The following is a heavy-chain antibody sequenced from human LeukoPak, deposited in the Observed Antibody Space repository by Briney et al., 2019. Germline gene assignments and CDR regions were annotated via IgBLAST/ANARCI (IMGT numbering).Heavy chain of an antibody. CDR1: GFTFSSYS. CDR3: ARVRVYYDSSGYSQGMDV. CDR2: ITSSSTTI. Sequence: PGGSLRLSCATSGFTFSSYSMNWVRQAPGKGLEWVSYITSSSTTIYYADSVKGRFTISRDNAKNSLYLQMNSLRAEDTAVYYCARVRVYYDSSGYSQGMDVWGQGTTVTVSS. V-gene: IGHV3-48*04. J-gene: IGHJ6*02. D-gene: IGHD3-22*01.